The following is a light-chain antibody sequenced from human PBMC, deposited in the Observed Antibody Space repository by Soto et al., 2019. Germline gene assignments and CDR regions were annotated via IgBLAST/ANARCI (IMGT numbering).Light chain of an antibody. V-gene: IGKV3-15*01. J-gene: IGKJ1*01. CDR2: GAS. CDR3: QQYYNWPPWT. Sequence: EILMTHSPATLSVSPGERAILSCRASQNIGTNLAWYQQKPGQAPRLLLYGASTRATGVPARFSGSGSVTDFTLSVSSLQSEDFAVYYCQQYYNWPPWTFGLGTKVEIK. CDR1: QNIGTN.